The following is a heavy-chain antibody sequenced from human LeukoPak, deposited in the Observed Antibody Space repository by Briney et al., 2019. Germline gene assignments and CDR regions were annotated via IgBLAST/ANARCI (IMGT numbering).Heavy chain of an antibody. J-gene: IGHJ3*02. D-gene: IGHD3-22*01. V-gene: IGHV3-23*01. Sequence: PGGSLRLSCAASGFTFSSYAMSWVRQAPGKGLEWVSAISGSGGSTYYADSVKGRFTISRDNSKNTLYLQMNSLRAEDTAVYYCANQFDYYDSSHAFDIWGQGTMVTVSS. CDR3: ANQFDYYDSSHAFDI. CDR1: GFTFSSYA. CDR2: ISGSGGST.